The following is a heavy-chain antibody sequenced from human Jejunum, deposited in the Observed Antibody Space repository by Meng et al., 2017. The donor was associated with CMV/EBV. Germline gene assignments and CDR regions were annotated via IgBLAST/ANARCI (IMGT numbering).Heavy chain of an antibody. Sequence: SLKISCLASGVIFQTYAMTWVRQAPGRGLEWVANIRYDGGERYYVNSVEGRFFIYRDNARNTLYLQMNSLRGDDSAIYCCTRALDYWGQGTPVTVSS. J-gene: IGHJ4*02. CDR2: IRYDGGER. CDR1: GVIFQTYA. V-gene: IGHV3-7*04. CDR3: TRALDY.